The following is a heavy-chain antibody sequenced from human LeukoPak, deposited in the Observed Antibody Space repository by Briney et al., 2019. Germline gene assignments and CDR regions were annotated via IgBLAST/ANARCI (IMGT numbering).Heavy chain of an antibody. J-gene: IGHJ4*02. CDR3: ARGEGYGDYQSFFDY. Sequence: SETLSLTCIVSGASVSSGDHHWSWIRQPPGKGLEWIGYIYHSGSTYYNPSLKSRVTISVDRSKNQFSLKLSSVTAADTAVYYCARGEGYGDYQSFFDYWGQGTLVTVSS. D-gene: IGHD4-17*01. V-gene: IGHV4-30-2*01. CDR1: GASVSSGDHH. CDR2: IYHSGST.